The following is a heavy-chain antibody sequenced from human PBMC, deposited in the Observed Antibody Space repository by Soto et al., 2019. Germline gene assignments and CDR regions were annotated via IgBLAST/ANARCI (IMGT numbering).Heavy chain of an antibody. Sequence: QVQLQESGPGLVKPSQTLSLTCTVSGGSISSGGYYWSWIRQHPGKGLEWIGYIYYSGSTYYNPSLKSRVTISVDTSKNQFSLKLSSVPAADTAVYYCARAIAAAGTPVHGRWGQGTLVTVSS. J-gene: IGHJ4*02. CDR3: ARAIAAAGTPVHGR. D-gene: IGHD6-13*01. V-gene: IGHV4-31*03. CDR1: GGSISSGGYY. CDR2: IYYSGST.